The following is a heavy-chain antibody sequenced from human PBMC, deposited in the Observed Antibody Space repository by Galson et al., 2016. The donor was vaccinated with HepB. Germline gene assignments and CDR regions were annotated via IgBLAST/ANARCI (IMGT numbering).Heavy chain of an antibody. CDR2: VGGKTYGVTT. CDR1: GFTFVDYA. J-gene: IGHJ4*02. D-gene: IGHD4-23*01. Sequence: SLRLSCAASGFTFVDYAMGWCRQAPEKGLEWIGYVGGKTYGVTTRYAASVKGRFTISRDDSKNIVYLQMDSLNAEDTAIYYCVADHGGFDALDFWSQGTLVTVSS. V-gene: IGHV3-49*03. CDR3: VADHGGFDALDF.